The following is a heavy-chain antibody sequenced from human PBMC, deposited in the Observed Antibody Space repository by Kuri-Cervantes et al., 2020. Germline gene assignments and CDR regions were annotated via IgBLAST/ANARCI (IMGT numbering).Heavy chain of an antibody. CDR1: GFTFSSYA. V-gene: IGHV3-30-3*01. CDR3: AREMDIAAAGSYGMDV. J-gene: IGHJ6*02. D-gene: IGHD6-13*01. Sequence: GESLKISCAASGFTFSSYAMHWVRQAPGKGLEWVAVISYDGSNKYYADSVKGRFTISRDNSKNTLYLQMNSLRAEDTAVYYCAREMDIAAAGSYGMDVWGQGTTVTVSS. CDR2: ISYDGSNK.